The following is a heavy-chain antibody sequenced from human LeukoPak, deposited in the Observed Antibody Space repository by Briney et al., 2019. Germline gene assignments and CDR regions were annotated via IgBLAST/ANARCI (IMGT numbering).Heavy chain of an antibody. Sequence: GGSLRLSCAASGLIVSSNYMTWVRQAPGKGLEWVSVIYSGGSIYYADSVKGRFTISRDNSRNTLYLQMNSLRAEDTAVYYCAKSMVTTRDGSGFFDYWGQGTLVTVSS. CDR3: AKSMVTTRDGSGFFDY. CDR2: IYSGGSI. D-gene: IGHD4-17*01. CDR1: GLIVSSNY. J-gene: IGHJ4*02. V-gene: IGHV3-53*01.